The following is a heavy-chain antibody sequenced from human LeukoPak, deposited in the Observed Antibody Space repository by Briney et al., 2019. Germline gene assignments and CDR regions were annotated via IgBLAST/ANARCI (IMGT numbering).Heavy chain of an antibody. V-gene: IGHV5-51*01. J-gene: IGHJ4*02. Sequence: GESLKISCKGSGYSFTNYWIAWVRQMPGKGLEWMGIIYPGDSDTSYSPSFQGQVTISADKSISTAYLQWSSPKASDTAMFYCARSGSGTRFDYWGQGTLVTVSS. CDR3: ARSGSGTRFDY. CDR1: GYSFTNYW. CDR2: IYPGDSDT. D-gene: IGHD6-19*01.